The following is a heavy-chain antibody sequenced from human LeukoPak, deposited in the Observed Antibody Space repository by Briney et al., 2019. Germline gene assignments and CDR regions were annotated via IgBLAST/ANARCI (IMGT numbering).Heavy chain of an antibody. V-gene: IGHV4-39*07. Sequence: SETLSLTCTVSGGSISSSSYYWGWIRQPPGKGLEWIGSIYYSGSTYYNPSLKSRVTISVDTSKNQFSLKLSSVTAADTAVYYCARGRNYYDSSGLDYWGQGTLVTVSS. CDR1: GGSISSSSYY. CDR2: IYYSGST. CDR3: ARGRNYYDSSGLDY. J-gene: IGHJ4*02. D-gene: IGHD3-22*01.